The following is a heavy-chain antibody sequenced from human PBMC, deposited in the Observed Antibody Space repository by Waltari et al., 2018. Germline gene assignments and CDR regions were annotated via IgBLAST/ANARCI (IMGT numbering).Heavy chain of an antibody. D-gene: IGHD7-27*01. CDR1: GFSFSSYS. Sequence: EVQLVESGGGLVEPGGALRLSCGPSGFSFSSYSMNWVRQALGKGLEWVSSISRRTSYIYYADSAKSRFTISRDNAKNALYLQMTSLRVEDTAVYYCVSGGWGFSFDYWGQGTVVTVSS. V-gene: IGHV3-21*01. CDR2: ISRRTSYI. J-gene: IGHJ4*02. CDR3: VSGGWGFSFDY.